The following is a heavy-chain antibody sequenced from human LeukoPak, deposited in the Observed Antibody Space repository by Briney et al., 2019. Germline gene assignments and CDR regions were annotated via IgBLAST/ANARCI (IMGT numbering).Heavy chain of an antibody. CDR2: LGISGDYA. Sequence: PGGSLRLSCVASGFTLSSYAVSWVRQAPGKGLQWVSSLGISGDYAWYAGSVKGRFTISRDNSKNTLYLQMNSLRAEDTAVYYCAKNSRMIVVVMMFDYWGQGTLVTVSS. J-gene: IGHJ4*02. V-gene: IGHV3-23*01. CDR1: GFTLSSYA. CDR3: AKNSRMIVVVMMFDY. D-gene: IGHD3-22*01.